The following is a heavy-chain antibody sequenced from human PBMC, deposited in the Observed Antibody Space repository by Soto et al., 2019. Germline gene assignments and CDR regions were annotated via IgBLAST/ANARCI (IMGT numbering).Heavy chain of an antibody. CDR3: ASLSGSWSPLHY. V-gene: IGHV4-59*01. CDR1: GGSISSYY. D-gene: IGHD6-13*01. CDR2: IYYSGHT. J-gene: IGHJ4*02. Sequence: SETLSLTCTVSGGSISSYYWSWIRQPPGRGLEWIGYIYYSGHTTYNPSLKSRVTISEDTSKNQISLKLTSVTAADTAVYYCASLSGSWSPLHYWGQGTPVTVSS.